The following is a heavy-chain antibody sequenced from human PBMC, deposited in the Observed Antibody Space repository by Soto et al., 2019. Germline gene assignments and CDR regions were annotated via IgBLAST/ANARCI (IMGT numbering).Heavy chain of an antibody. J-gene: IGHJ4*02. CDR1: GFTFSGIA. CDR2: IRSKANSYAT. CDR3: TASANDKFVDY. D-gene: IGHD3-22*01. Sequence: GESLKISCAVSGFTFSGIAMHWVRQASGKGLEWVGRIRSKANSYATLYSASVKGRFTISRDDSKNTAYLQMNSLKTEDTAVYYCTASANDKFVDYWGQGTLVTVSS. V-gene: IGHV3-73*01.